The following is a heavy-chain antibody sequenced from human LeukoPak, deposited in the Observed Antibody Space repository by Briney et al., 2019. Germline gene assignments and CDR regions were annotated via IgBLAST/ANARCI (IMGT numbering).Heavy chain of an antibody. CDR2: SNPNSGGT. CDR3: ARDVGDAENCSSTSCYYYYYYYMDV. CDR1: GYTFTGYY. V-gene: IGHV1-2*02. J-gene: IGHJ6*03. D-gene: IGHD2-2*01. Sequence: ASVKVSCKASGYTFTGYYMHWVRQAPGQGLEWMGWSNPNSGGTNYAQKFQGRVTMTRDTSISTAYMELSRLRSDDTAVYYCARDVGDAENCSSTSCYYYYYYYMDVWGKGTTVTVSS.